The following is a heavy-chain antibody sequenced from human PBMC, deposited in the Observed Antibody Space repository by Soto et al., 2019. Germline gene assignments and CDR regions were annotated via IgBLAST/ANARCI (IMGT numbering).Heavy chain of an antibody. V-gene: IGHV1-69*12. CDR2: SIPIFGTA. D-gene: IGHD2-8*01. CDR1: GGTFSSYV. J-gene: IGHJ3*02. Sequence: QVQLVQSGAEVKKPGSSVKVSCKASGGTFSSYVISWVRQAPRQGLEWMGGSIPIFGTANYAQKFQGRVTITADESTSTAYMEINSLRSEDTAVYYCAKWLRGFEIWGQGTMVTVSS. CDR3: AKWLRGFEI.